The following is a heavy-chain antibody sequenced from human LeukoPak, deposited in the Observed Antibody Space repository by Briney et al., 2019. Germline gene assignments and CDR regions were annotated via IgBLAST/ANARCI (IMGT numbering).Heavy chain of an antibody. CDR3: AELGITMVGGV. CDR1: GFTFSSYE. Sequence: GGSLRLSCAASGFTFSSYEMNWVRQAPGKGLEWVSYISSSGSTIYYADSVKGRFTISRDNAKSSLYLQMNRLRSEDTAVYYCAELGITMVGGVWGKGTTVTISS. J-gene: IGHJ6*04. V-gene: IGHV3-48*03. CDR2: ISSSGSTI. D-gene: IGHD3-10*02.